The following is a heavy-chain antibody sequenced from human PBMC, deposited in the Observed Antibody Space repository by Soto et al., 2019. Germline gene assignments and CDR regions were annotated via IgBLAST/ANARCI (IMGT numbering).Heavy chain of an antibody. CDR3: ARDSREYNAYDYN. J-gene: IGHJ4*02. V-gene: IGHV4-34*01. CDR2: INHSGST. Sequence: SETLSLTCAVYGGSFSGYYWSWIRQPPGKGLEWIGEINHSGSTNYNPSLKSRVTISVDTSKNQFSLKLSSVTAEDTAVYYCARDSREYNAYDYNWGQGTLVTVSS. CDR1: GGSFSGYY. D-gene: IGHD5-12*01.